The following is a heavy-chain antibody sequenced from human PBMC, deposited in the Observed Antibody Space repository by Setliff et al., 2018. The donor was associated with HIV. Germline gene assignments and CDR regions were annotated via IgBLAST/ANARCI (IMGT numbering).Heavy chain of an antibody. Sequence: NPSETLSLTCTVSGGSISTYFWSWVRQTPGKGLEWIGYIYYTGSTSYNPSFRSRVTISVDTSKNQFSLKLSSVTAADTAVYYCARQGDGYNLYHVYYFDYWGQGTLGTVSS. CDR3: ARQGDGYNLYHVYYFDY. CDR2: IYYTGST. V-gene: IGHV4-59*08. J-gene: IGHJ4*02. D-gene: IGHD5-12*01. CDR1: GGSISTYF.